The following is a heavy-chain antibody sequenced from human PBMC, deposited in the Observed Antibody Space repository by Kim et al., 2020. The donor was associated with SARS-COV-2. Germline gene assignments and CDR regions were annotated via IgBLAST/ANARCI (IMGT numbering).Heavy chain of an antibody. V-gene: IGHV3-7*01. J-gene: IGHJ4*02. Sequence: NRDGIGQNYLGSLRGRFTVSRDNTRNTLYLQMESLRAEDTAVYYCTTKNYWGQGALVTVSS. CDR3: TTKNY. CDR2: NRDGIGQ.